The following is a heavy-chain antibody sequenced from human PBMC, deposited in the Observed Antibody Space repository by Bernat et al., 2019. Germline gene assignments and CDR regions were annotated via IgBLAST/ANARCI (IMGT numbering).Heavy chain of an antibody. D-gene: IGHD6-13*01. J-gene: IGHJ6*02. V-gene: IGHV3-23*01. CDR2: ISGSGGST. CDR3: ANQAPTSSSWPYYYYYGMDV. Sequence: EVQLLESGGGLVQPGGSLRLSCAASGFTFSSYAMSWVRQAPGKGLEWVSAISGSGGSTYYADSVKGRFTISRDNSKNTLYLQMNSLRAEDTAVYYCANQAPTSSSWPYYYYYGMDVWGQGTMVTVSS. CDR1: GFTFSSYA.